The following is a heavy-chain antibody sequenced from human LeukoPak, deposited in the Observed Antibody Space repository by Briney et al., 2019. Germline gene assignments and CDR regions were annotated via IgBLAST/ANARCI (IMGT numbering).Heavy chain of an antibody. J-gene: IGHJ4*02. D-gene: IGHD5-12*01. CDR2: ISDSGDNT. CDR3: SKDRAGYSGARGFDY. V-gene: IGHV3-23*01. CDR1: GFTFSSYA. Sequence: GGSLRLSCAASGFTFSSYAMSWVRQAPGKGVEWISCISDSGDNTYYADSVKGRFTISRDNSKNTLYLQMNSLRAEDTAVYYCSKDRAGYSGARGFDYWGQGTLVTVSS.